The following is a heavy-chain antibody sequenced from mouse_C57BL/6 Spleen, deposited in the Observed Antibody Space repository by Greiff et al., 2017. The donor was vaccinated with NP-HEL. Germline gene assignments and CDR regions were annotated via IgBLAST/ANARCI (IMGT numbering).Heavy chain of an antibody. J-gene: IGHJ1*03. D-gene: IGHD1-1*01. CDR1: GFSLTSYG. CDR2: IWGGGST. Sequence: VQVVESGPGLVAPSQSLSITCTVSGFSLTSYGVDWVRQPPGKGLEWLGVIWGGGSTNYNSALMSRLSISKDNSKSQVFLKMNSLQTDDTAMYYCAKRSYYYGSSYGWYFDVWGTGTTVTVSS. CDR3: AKRSYYYGSSYGWYFDV. V-gene: IGHV2-9*01.